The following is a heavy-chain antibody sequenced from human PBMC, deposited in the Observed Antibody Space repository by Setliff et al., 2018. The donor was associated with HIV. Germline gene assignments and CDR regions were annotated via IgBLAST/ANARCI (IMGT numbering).Heavy chain of an antibody. D-gene: IGHD2-15*01. CDR2: FDSTGSP. Sequence: SETLSLTCSVSGDSVSSSPYYWSWIRQPAGKGLEWIGRFDSTGSPDYNPSLKSRVTISIDTSKNHFSLKLGSVTAADTAMYYCAREHCSGGSCNGSGSYLPWGQGMLVTVSS. V-gene: IGHV4-61*02. J-gene: IGHJ5*02. CDR3: AREHCSGGSCNGSGSYLP. CDR1: GDSVSSSPYY.